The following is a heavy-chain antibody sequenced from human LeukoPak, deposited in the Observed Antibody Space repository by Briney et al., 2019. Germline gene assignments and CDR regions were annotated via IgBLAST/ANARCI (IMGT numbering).Heavy chain of an antibody. CDR1: GFTFSSYA. Sequence: GGSLRLSCAASGFTFSSYAMSWVRQAPGKGLELVSGISGSGGTTYYADSVKGRFAISRDNSKNTLYLQLNSLRAEDTAIYYCAKDLTYYYDSTGYYFDYWGQGTLVTVSS. V-gene: IGHV3-23*01. J-gene: IGHJ4*02. CDR2: ISGSGGTT. CDR3: AKDLTYYYDSTGYYFDY. D-gene: IGHD3-22*01.